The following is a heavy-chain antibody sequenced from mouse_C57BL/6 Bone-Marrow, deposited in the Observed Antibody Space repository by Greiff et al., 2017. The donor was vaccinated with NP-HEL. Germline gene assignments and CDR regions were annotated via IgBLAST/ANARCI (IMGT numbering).Heavy chain of an antibody. D-gene: IGHD1-1*01. V-gene: IGHV5-12*01. J-gene: IGHJ3*01. Sequence: VKLMESGGGLVQPGGSLKLSCAASGFTFSDYYMYWVRQTPEKRLEWVAYISNGGGSTYYPDTVKGRFTISRDNAKNTLYLQMSRLKSEDTAMYYCARHFYYYGSSAWFAYWGQGTLVTVSA. CDR2: ISNGGGST. CDR1: GFTFSDYY. CDR3: ARHFYYYGSSAWFAY.